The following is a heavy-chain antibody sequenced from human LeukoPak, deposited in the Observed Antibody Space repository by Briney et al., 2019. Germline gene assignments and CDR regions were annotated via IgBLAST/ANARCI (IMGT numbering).Heavy chain of an antibody. CDR3: ARVSYGDNHFDI. J-gene: IGHJ3*02. CDR1: GGSISYYY. Sequence: SETLSLTCTVSGGSISYYYWSWIRRPPGKGLEWIGYIYYSGNTNYNPSLKSRVTISVDTSNSQFSLNLSSVTAADTAVFYCARVSYGDNHFDIWGRGTMVTVSS. V-gene: IGHV4-59*01. D-gene: IGHD4-23*01. CDR2: IYYSGNT.